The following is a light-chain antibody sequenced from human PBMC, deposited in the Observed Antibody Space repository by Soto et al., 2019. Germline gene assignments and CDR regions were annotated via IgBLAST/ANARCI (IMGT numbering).Light chain of an antibody. J-gene: IGKJ1*01. CDR3: QQYKDYTWT. Sequence: DIQMTQSPSTLSASVGDRVSITCRASQSVDRYLAWYQQKPGKAPHLLIYDASSLESGVPSRFSGSGSGTEFTLTINSLQPDDFTTFYCQQYKDYTWTFGQGTKVDIK. CDR2: DAS. V-gene: IGKV1-5*01. CDR1: QSVDRY.